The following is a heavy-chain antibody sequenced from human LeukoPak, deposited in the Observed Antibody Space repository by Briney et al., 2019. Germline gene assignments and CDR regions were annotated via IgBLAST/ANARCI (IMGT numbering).Heavy chain of an antibody. V-gene: IGHV3-38-3*01. CDR3: AKAGCGGDCYCFDY. D-gene: IGHD2-21*02. CDR2: ISGGST. Sequence: GGSLRLSCAASGFTVSSNEMSWVRQAPGKGLEWVSSISGGSTYYADSVKGRFTISRDNSKNTLYLQMNSLRAEDTAVYYCAKAGCGGDCYCFDYWGQGTLVTVSS. J-gene: IGHJ4*02. CDR1: GFTVSSNE.